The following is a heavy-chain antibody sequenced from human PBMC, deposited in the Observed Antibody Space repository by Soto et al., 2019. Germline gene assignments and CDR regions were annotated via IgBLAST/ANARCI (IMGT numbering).Heavy chain of an antibody. J-gene: IGHJ3*01. CDR1: GFTFTYYW. CDR3: ARVQRGRFDL. CDR2: IQNDGSRT. V-gene: IGHV3-74*01. Sequence: EEHLVESGGGLVQSGRSLRLSCAASGFTFTYYWMHWVRQVPGKGLLWVSHIQNDGSRTTYSDSVKGRFTSSRDNAKDTLYRQMNGRRVVDTAVYFWARVQRGRFDLGGQGTMVTISS.